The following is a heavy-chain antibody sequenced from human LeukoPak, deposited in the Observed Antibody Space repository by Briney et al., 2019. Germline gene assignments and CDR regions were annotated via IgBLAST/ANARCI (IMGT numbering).Heavy chain of an antibody. V-gene: IGHV1-2*02. D-gene: IGHD2-15*01. CDR2: INPNSGGT. CDR1: GYTFTGYY. CDR3: ATSCSGGSCGSFDI. Sequence: GASVKVSCKASGYTFTGYYMHWVRQAPGQGLEWMGWINPNSGGTNYAQKFQGRVTMTRDTSISTAYMELSRLRSEDTAVYYCATSCSGGSCGSFDIWGQGTMVTVSS. J-gene: IGHJ3*02.